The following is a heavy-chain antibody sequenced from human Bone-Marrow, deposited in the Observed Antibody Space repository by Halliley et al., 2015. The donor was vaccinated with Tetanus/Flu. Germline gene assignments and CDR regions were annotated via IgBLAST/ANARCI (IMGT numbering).Heavy chain of an antibody. Sequence: TLSLTCTVSGGSLSPYYWSWIRQPPGKGLDWIGYIYYSGRTNHNPSFQSRVTISLDSSKNQFSLNLSSVTAADTAVYYCASQGTSFYYYGLNVWGQGTAVTVSS. J-gene: IGHJ6*02. CDR3: ASQGTSFYYYGLNV. CDR2: IYYSGRT. D-gene: IGHD1-1*01. CDR1: GGSLSPYY. V-gene: IGHV4-59*01.